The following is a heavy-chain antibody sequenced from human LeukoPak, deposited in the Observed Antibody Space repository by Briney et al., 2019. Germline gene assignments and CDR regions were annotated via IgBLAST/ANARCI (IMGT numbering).Heavy chain of an antibody. Sequence: PSETLSLTCTVSGGSISSSSYYWGWIRQPPGKGLEWIGSIYYSGSTYYNPSLKSRVTISVDTSKNHFSLKVSSVTAADTAVYYCARSRKNDCSSTSCYTDYWGQGTLVTVSS. V-gene: IGHV4-39*02. D-gene: IGHD2-2*02. CDR1: GGSISSSSYY. J-gene: IGHJ4*02. CDR2: IYYSGST. CDR3: ARSRKNDCSSTSCYTDY.